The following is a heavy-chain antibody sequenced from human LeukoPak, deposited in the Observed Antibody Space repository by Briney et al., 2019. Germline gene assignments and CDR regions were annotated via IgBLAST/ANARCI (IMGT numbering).Heavy chain of an antibody. J-gene: IGHJ4*02. D-gene: IGHD4-17*01. CDR3: ARQGGDYRFDY. Sequence: GSLRLSCAASGFTFSNYWMHWVRRAPGKGLEWIGYIYYSGSTNYNPSLKSRVTISVDTSKNQFSLKLSSVTAADTAVYYCARQGGDYRFDYWGQGTLVTVSS. CDR2: IYYSGST. CDR1: GFTFSNYW. V-gene: IGHV4-59*08.